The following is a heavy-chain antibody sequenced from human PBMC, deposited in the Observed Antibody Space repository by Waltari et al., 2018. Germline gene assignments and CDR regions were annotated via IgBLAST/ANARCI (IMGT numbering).Heavy chain of an antibody. CDR3: TRDLYGSGGDWFDP. CDR1: GFRFSDYD. J-gene: IGHJ5*02. V-gene: IGHV3-21*04. Sequence: EERLVESGGGLVKPGGSLRLSCVASGFRFSDYDMNWVRQTPGTGLEWVAAIGGTHSKIFDADSVRGRFTVSRDNAMNSLFLEMKNLRAEDTGLYYCTRDLYGSGGDWFDPWGQGTLVTVSS. D-gene: IGHD3-10*01. CDR2: IGGTHSKI.